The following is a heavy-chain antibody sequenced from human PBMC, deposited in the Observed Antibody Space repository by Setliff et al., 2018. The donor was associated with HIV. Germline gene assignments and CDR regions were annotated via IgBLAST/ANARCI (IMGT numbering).Heavy chain of an antibody. J-gene: IGHJ4*02. Sequence: PSETLSLTCTVSGGSISSSSYYWGWIRQPPGKGLEWVATIKQDGSEIYHVDSVKGRFTISRDNARTSLYLEMNSLKVEDTAVYYCARDATRGGDFDFWGQGTLVT. CDR2: IKQDGSEI. V-gene: IGHV3-7*01. CDR1: GGSISSSSYY. D-gene: IGHD1-26*01. CDR3: ARDATRGGDFDF.